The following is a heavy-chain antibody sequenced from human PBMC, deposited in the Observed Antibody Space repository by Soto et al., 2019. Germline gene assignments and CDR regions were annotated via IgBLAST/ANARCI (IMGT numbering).Heavy chain of an antibody. CDR2: ISGSGGST. V-gene: IGHV3-23*01. CDR1: GFTFSSYA. Sequence: GGSLRLSCAASGFTFSSYAMSWVRQAPGKGLEWVSAISGSGGSTYYADSVKGRFTISRDNSKNTLYLQMNSLRAEDTAVYYCAKDSTDQSIINWFDPWGQGTLVTVSS. CDR3: AKDSTDQSIINWFDP. J-gene: IGHJ5*02.